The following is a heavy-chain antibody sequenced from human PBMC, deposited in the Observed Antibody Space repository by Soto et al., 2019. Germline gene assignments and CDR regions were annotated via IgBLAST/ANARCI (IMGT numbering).Heavy chain of an antibody. V-gene: IGHV1-18*01. J-gene: IGHJ5*02. CDR1: GYTFTSYG. CDR2: ISAYNGNT. Sequence: ASVKVSCKASGYTFTSYGISWVRQAPGQGLEWMGWISAYNGNTNYAQKLQGRVTMTTDTSTSTAYMELRSLRSDDTAVYYCARDPMPYGDYGGRWFDPWGQGTLVTVSS. CDR3: ARDPMPYGDYGGRWFDP. D-gene: IGHD4-17*01.